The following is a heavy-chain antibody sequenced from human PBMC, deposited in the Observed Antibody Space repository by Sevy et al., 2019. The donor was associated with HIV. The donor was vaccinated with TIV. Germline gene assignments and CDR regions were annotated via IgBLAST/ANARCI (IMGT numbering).Heavy chain of an antibody. CDR1: GFAFTNYYA. CDR3: ARPRANYVDHYFFYAMDV. D-gene: IGHD4-17*01. CDR2: ILYDGSDK. J-gene: IGHJ6*02. V-gene: IGHV3-30-3*01. Sequence: GGSLRLSCAASGFAFTNYYAMHWVRQAPGKGLEWVALILYDGSDKYYADSVKGRFTISRDNFKNTLYLQMNSLTTEDTAVYYCARPRANYVDHYFFYAMDVWGQGTTVTVSS.